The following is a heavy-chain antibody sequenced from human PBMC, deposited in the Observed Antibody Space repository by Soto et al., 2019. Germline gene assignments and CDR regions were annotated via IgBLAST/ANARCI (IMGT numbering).Heavy chain of an antibody. D-gene: IGHD2-15*01. CDR1: GYSFTSYW. CDR2: IYPGDSDT. J-gene: IGHJ4*02. V-gene: IGHV5-51*01. Sequence: PGESLKISCKGSGYSFTSYWIGWVRQMPWKGLEWMGIIYPGDSDTRYSPSFQGQVTISADKSISTAYLQWSSLKASDTAMYYCARIVVYCSGGSCYSRYYFDYWGQGTLITVSS. CDR3: ARIVVYCSGGSCYSRYYFDY.